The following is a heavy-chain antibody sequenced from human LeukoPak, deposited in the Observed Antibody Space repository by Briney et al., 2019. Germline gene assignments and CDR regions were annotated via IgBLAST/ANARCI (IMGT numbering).Heavy chain of an antibody. CDR1: GYTFTGYY. CDR2: IIPIIGTA. D-gene: IGHD6-13*01. J-gene: IGHJ5*02. CDR3: ARASSSSWYGPFSGNWFDP. V-gene: IGHV1-69*13. Sequence: SVTVSCKASGYTFTGYYMHWVRQAPGQGLEWMGGIIPIIGTANYAQKFQGRVTITADESTSTAYMELSSLRSEDTAVYYCARASSSSWYGPFSGNWFDPWGQGTLVTVSS.